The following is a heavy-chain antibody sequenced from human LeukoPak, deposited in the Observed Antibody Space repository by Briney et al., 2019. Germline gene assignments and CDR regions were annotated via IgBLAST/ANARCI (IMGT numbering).Heavy chain of an antibody. D-gene: IGHD3-16*01. Sequence: HSQTLSLTCAISGDSVTSNTTAWNWIRQSPSRGLEWLGRTYYRSKWYNDYAISVESRIIISPDTSKNQLSLQLNSVTPEDTAVYYCTRGTTRMLDVWGQGTMVAVSS. CDR2: TYYRSKWYN. CDR1: GDSVTSNTTA. CDR3: TRGTTRMLDV. J-gene: IGHJ3*01. V-gene: IGHV6-1*01.